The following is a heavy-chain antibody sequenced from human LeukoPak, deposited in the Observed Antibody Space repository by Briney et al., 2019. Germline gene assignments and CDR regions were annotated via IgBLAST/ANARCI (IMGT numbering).Heavy chain of an antibody. D-gene: IGHD3-9*01. CDR1: GYTLTSYF. Sequence: GASVKLSCKASGYTLTSYFIHWVRQAPGQGLEWMGIINPSGGSTSYAQKFQGRVTMTRVTSTSTVYMELSSLRSEDTAVYYCARDQAVRYFDWLFSRPAFDIWGQRTLVTVSS. CDR2: INPSGGST. V-gene: IGHV1-46*01. J-gene: IGHJ3*02. CDR3: ARDQAVRYFDWLFSRPAFDI.